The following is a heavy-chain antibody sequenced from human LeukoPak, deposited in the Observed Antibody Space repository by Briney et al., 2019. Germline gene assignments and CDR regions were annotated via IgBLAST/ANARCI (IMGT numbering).Heavy chain of an antibody. CDR3: TREYYNRFDY. CDR1: GFTFSSYA. Sequence: GGSLRLSCAASGFTFSSYAMSWVRQAPGKGLEWVGRIKHRSHSYTTDYAASVKGRFTISRDDSKNSLYLQMNSLKTDDTAVYYCTREYYNRFDYWGHGTLVTVSS. CDR2: IKHRSHSYTT. V-gene: IGHV3-72*01. J-gene: IGHJ4*01. D-gene: IGHD3-10*01.